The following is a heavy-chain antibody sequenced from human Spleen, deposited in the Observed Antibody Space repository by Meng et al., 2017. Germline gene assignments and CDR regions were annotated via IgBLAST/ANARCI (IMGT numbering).Heavy chain of an antibody. J-gene: IGHJ3*02. Sequence: GESLKISCKASGYTFSDYWVGWVRQMPGRGLEWMGIIFPGHSDARYSPSFQGQVAISADTSISTTYLQWSSLKASDTAMYYCAKYISGSYYWDAFGTWGQGTMVTVSS. CDR1: GYTFSDYW. CDR2: IFPGHSDA. V-gene: IGHV5-51*01. CDR3: AKYISGSYYWDAFGT. D-gene: IGHD3-10*01.